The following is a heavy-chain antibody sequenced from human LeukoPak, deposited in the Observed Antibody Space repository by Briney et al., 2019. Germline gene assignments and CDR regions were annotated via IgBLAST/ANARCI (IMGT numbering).Heavy chain of an antibody. J-gene: IGHJ4*02. CDR3: ARDPYGDYYFDY. V-gene: IGHV3-7*01. CDR2: INQAGSET. Sequence: GGSLRLSCAASGFTFSTYYMSWVRQAPGKGLEWVANINQAGSETYYVDSVKGRFTISRDNSKNLLYLHMNSLGAEDTAVYYCARDPYGDYYFDYWGQGTLVTVSS. CDR1: GFTFSTYY. D-gene: IGHD4-17*01.